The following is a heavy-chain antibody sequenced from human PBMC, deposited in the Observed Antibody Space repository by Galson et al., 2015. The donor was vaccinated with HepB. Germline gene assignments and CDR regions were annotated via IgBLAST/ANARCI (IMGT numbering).Heavy chain of an antibody. J-gene: IGHJ4*02. D-gene: IGHD6-13*01. CDR3: ARARYSTSPPDY. CDR2: ISVYNSNT. Sequence: SVKVSCKAYGFNFRNYGISWVRQARGQGLEWMGWISVYNSNTNYAEKFQGRVTMTTDTSTTTAYMELGSLRSDDTAVYFCARARYSTSPPDYWGQGTLVTVSS. V-gene: IGHV1-18*01. CDR1: GFNFRNYG.